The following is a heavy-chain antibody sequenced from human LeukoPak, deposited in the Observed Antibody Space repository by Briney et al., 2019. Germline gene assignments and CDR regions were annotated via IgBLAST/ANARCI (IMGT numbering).Heavy chain of an antibody. V-gene: IGHV4-59*08. CDR1: GGSISSYY. Sequence: PSETLSLTCTASGGSISSYYWSWIRQPPGKGLEWIGYIYYSGSTNYNPSLKSRVTISVDTSKNQFSLKLRSVTAADTAVYYCARHSIAIFGVVPANFQHWGQGTLVTVSS. CDR3: ARHSIAIFGVVPANFQH. CDR2: IYYSGST. D-gene: IGHD3-3*01. J-gene: IGHJ1*01.